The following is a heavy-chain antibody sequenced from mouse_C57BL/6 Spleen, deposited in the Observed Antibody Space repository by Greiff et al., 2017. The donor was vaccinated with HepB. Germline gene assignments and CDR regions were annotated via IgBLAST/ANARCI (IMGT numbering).Heavy chain of an antibody. CDR1: GFTFSNYW. D-gene: IGHD2-3*01. Sequence: EVKLMESGGGLVQPGGSMKLSCVASGFTFSNYWMNWVRQSPEKGLEWVAQIRLKSDNYATHYAESVKGRFTISRDDSKSSVYLQMNNLRAEDTGIYYCTDYDGYYGYWGQGTTLTVSS. CDR2: IRLKSDNYAT. J-gene: IGHJ2*01. V-gene: IGHV6-3*01. CDR3: TDYDGYYGY.